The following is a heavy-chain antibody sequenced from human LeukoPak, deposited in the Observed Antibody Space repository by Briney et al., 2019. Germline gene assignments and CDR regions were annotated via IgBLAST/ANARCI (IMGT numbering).Heavy chain of an antibody. V-gene: IGHV3-73*01. Sequence: PGGSLRLSCAASGFTLSGSAMHCVRQASGKGLEWVGRIRTEANSFATAYAASVEGRFTISRDDSQNTAYLQMNSLKTEDTAVYYCTRHGRGSLNVFDVWGQGTMVTVSS. D-gene: IGHD1-26*01. CDR2: IRTEANSFAT. J-gene: IGHJ3*01. CDR3: TRHGRGSLNVFDV. CDR1: GFTLSGSA.